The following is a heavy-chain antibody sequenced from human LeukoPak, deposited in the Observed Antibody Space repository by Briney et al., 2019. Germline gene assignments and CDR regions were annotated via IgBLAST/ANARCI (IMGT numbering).Heavy chain of an antibody. Sequence: SETLSLTCAVYGGSFSNYYWSWIRQPPGKGLEWIGEINHSGSTNYNPSLNSRVTMSVDTSKNQFSLKLNSVTAADTAVYFCARRAYSAAYWKHFDYWGQGTLVTVSS. CDR3: ARRAYSAAYWKHFDY. J-gene: IGHJ4*02. CDR1: GGSFSNYY. CDR2: INHSGST. D-gene: IGHD1-1*01. V-gene: IGHV4-34*01.